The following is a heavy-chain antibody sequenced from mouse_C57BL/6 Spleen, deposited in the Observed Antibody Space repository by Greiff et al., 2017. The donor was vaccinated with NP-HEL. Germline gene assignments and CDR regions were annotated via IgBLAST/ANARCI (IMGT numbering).Heavy chain of an antibody. D-gene: IGHD6-1*01. CDR2: IYPRSGNT. V-gene: IGHV1-81*01. J-gene: IGHJ2*01. Sequence: QVHVKQSGAELARPGASVKLSCKASGYTFTSYGISWVKQRTGQGLEWIGEIYPRSGNTYYNEKFKGKATLTADKSSSTAYMELRSLTSEDSAVYFCASANQGSYFDYWGQGTTLTVSS. CDR3: ASANQGSYFDY. CDR1: GYTFTSYG.